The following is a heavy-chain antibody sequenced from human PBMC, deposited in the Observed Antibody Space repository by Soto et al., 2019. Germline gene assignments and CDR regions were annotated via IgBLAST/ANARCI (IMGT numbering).Heavy chain of an antibody. J-gene: IGHJ3*02. V-gene: IGHV3-30*18. D-gene: IGHD1-26*01. CDR3: AKSGSGWETESAFEI. CDR1: GFIFSSYA. Sequence: QFQLVESGGGVVQPARSLRVSCAASGFIFSSYAMHWVRQAPGKGLEWVAVISYDGNKKYYADSVKGRFTISRDNSKNTLYLQMNSLRAEDTAVYYCAKSGSGWETESAFEIWGQGTIVTVSS. CDR2: ISYDGNKK.